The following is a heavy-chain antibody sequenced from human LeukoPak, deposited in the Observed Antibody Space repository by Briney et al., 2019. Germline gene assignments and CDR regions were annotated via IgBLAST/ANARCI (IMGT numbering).Heavy chain of an antibody. CDR1: GFTFSSYG. CDR2: ISYDGGNK. J-gene: IGHJ4*02. Sequence: PGRSLRLSCAASGFTFSSYGMHWVRQAPGKGLEWVAVISYDGGNKYYADSVKGRFTISRDNSKNTLYLQMNSLRAEDTAVYYCAKDDDIGYCTNGVCFAFDYWSQGTLVTVSS. V-gene: IGHV3-30*18. D-gene: IGHD2-8*01. CDR3: AKDDDIGYCTNGVCFAFDY.